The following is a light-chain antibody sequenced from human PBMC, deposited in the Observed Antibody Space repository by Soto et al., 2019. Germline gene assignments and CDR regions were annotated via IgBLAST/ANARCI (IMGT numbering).Light chain of an antibody. V-gene: IGLV2-23*02. CDR1: SSDVGSYNL. CDR3: CSYAGTGSFV. CDR2: EVS. J-gene: IGLJ1*01. Sequence: QSALTQPASVSGSPGQAITIFCTGSSSDVGSYNLVSWYQQLPGKAPKLMIYEVSKWPSGVSNRFSGSKTGNTASLTISGLQAEDEDDYYCCSYAGTGSFVFGTGTKLTVL.